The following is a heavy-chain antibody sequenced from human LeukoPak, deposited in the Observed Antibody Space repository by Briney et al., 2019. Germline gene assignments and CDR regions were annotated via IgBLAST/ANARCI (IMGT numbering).Heavy chain of an antibody. CDR3: ARYIAAAGKGRAREVWFDP. CDR2: IYHSGST. Sequence: PSGTLSLTCAVSGGSISSSNWWSWVRQPPGKGLEWIGEIYHSGSTNYNPSLKSRVTISVDKSKNQFSLKLSSVTAADTAVYYCARYIAAAGKGRAREVWFDPWGQGTLVTVSS. CDR1: GGSISSSNW. D-gene: IGHD6-13*01. V-gene: IGHV4-4*02. J-gene: IGHJ5*02.